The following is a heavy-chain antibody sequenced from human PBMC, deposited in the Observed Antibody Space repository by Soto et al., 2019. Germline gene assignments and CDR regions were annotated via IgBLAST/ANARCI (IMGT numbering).Heavy chain of an antibody. CDR3: AREPSQYTSGWYAIDF. D-gene: IGHD6-19*01. CDR1: GFMFSAYA. V-gene: IGHV3-30*04. CDR2: ISYDGTNK. Sequence: PGGSLRLSCAASGFMFSAYAMLWVRQAPGKGLEWVAAISYDGTNKYYADSIKGRFTISRDNSANTLFLQVNSLRREDTAMYYCAREPSQYTSGWYAIDFWGHGTMVTVYS. J-gene: IGHJ4*01.